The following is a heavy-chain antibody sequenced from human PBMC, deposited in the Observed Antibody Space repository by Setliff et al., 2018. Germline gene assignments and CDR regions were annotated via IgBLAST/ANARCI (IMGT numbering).Heavy chain of an antibody. J-gene: IGHJ3*02. CDR3: ARDQVDTAMVGPIDAFDI. CDR1: GYTSSSYA. CDR2: ISASGDTT. V-gene: IGHV3-23*01. Sequence: GGSLRLSCAASGYTSSSYAMTWVRQAPGKGLEWVSIISASGDTTYYADSVKGRFTISRDNAKNSLYLQMNSLRAEDTAVYYCARDQVDTAMVGPIDAFDIWGQGTMVTVSS. D-gene: IGHD5-18*01.